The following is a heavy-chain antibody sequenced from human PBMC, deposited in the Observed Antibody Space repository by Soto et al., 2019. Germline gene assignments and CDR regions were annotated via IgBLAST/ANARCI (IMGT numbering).Heavy chain of an antibody. J-gene: IGHJ6*02. CDR2: FFSDAER. CDR1: VFSLTNGRMG. Sequence: SGPTLVNPPETLTLTCSFSVFSLTNGRMGVSWIRQPPGKALEWLAQFFSDAERSYSTSLQSRLNMYKDYSGSQVVLTMTNMAPADTATYFCARMDGDHNYYGLDVWGHGIAVTVSS. CDR3: ARMDGDHNYYGLDV. D-gene: IGHD4-17*01. V-gene: IGHV2-26*01.